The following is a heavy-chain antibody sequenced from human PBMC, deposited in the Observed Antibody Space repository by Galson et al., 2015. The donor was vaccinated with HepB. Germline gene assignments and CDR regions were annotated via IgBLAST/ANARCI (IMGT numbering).Heavy chain of an antibody. J-gene: IGHJ5*02. D-gene: IGHD4-17*01. CDR3: ARGDAYAAANWFDP. Sequence: SVKVSCKASGFTFTSYGISWVRQAPGQGLEWMGWISAYNGNTNYAQKLQGRVTMTTDTSTSTAYMELRSLRSDDTAVYYCARGDAYAAANWFDPWGQGPRATVP. CDR1: GFTFTSYG. CDR2: ISAYNGNT. V-gene: IGHV1-18*04.